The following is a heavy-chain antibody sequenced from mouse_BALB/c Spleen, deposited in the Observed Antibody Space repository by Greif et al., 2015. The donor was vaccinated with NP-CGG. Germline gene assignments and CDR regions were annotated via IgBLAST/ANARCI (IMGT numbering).Heavy chain of an antibody. CDR3: ARSSGGNYLGYFDY. D-gene: IGHD2-1*01. CDR1: GFNIKDTY. CDR2: IDPANGNT. J-gene: IGHJ2*01. Sequence: EVQLQESGAELVKPGASVKLSCTASGFNIKDTYMHWVKQRPEQGLEWIGRIDPANGNTKYDPKFQGKATITADTSSNTAYLQLSSLTSEDTAVYYCARSSGGNYLGYFDYWGQGTTLTVSS. V-gene: IGHV14-3*02.